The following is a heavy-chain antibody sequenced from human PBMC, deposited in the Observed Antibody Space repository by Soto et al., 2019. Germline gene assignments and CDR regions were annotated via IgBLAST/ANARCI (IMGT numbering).Heavy chain of an antibody. CDR1: GFTFSSYA. V-gene: IGHV3-64*01. CDR3: ARGGTIAARRPPYYYYMDV. Sequence: GGSLRLSCVASGFTFSSYAMHWVRQAPGKGLEYVSAISSNGGSTYYANSVKGRFTISRDNSKNTLYLQMGSLRAEDMAVYYCARGGTIAARRPPYYYYMDVWGKGTTVTVSS. J-gene: IGHJ6*03. D-gene: IGHD6-6*01. CDR2: ISSNGGST.